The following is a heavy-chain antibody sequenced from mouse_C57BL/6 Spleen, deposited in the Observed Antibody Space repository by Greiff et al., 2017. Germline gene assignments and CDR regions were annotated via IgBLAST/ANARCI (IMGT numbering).Heavy chain of an antibody. CDR1: GYTFTSYW. CDR3: ARKGGNPYYFGY. J-gene: IGHJ2*01. CDR2: IHPNSGST. Sequence: QVQLQQPGAELVKPGASVKLSCKASGYTFTSYWMHWVKQRPGQGLEWIGMIHPNSGSTNYNEKFTSKATLTVDKSSSTAYMQLSSLTSEDSAVYYCARKGGNPYYFGYWGQGTTLTVSS. D-gene: IGHD2-1*01. V-gene: IGHV1-64*01.